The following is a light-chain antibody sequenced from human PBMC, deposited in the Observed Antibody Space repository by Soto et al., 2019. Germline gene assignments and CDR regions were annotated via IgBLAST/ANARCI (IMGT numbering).Light chain of an antibody. CDR1: SSDLAIYNY. Sequence: QSVLTQPASVSGAPGQWITISCTGSSSDLAIYNYVYWYQQQPGKAPKLMIYQVTNRPSGVSNRFSCSRSGNTASLTISGLEAEDEDDYYCSSYTDSSNYVFGTGTKVTVL. J-gene: IGLJ1*01. V-gene: IGLV2-14*01. CDR2: QVT. CDR3: SSYTDSSNYV.